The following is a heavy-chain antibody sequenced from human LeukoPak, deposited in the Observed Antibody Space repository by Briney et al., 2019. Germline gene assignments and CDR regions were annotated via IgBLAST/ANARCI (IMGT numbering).Heavy chain of an antibody. Sequence: GGSLRLSCAASGLSFSSNGMHWVRQAPGKGLEWVAVISNDGIDKYYGDSVKGRFTISRDNSKNTLYLQMNSLRVEDTAVYYCARDRYIDWGQGTLVTVSS. CDR2: ISNDGIDK. CDR3: ARDRYID. D-gene: IGHD1-1*01. CDR1: GLSFSSNG. J-gene: IGHJ4*02. V-gene: IGHV3-30*03.